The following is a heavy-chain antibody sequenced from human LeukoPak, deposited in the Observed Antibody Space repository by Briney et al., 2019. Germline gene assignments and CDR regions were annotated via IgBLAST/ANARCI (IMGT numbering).Heavy chain of an antibody. CDR3: AKKYDILFPFDF. CDR1: GFTFSSYA. Sequence: GGSLRLSCAASGFTFSSYAMHWVRQAPGKGLEWVAIISYDGSNKYYADSVKGRFTISRDNSKNTLYLQMNSLRAEDTAVYYCAKKYDILFPFDFWGQGTLVTVSS. D-gene: IGHD3-9*01. J-gene: IGHJ4*02. V-gene: IGHV3-30*04. CDR2: ISYDGSNK.